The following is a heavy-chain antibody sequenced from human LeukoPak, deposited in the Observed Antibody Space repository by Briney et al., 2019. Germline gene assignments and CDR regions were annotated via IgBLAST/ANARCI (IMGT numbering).Heavy chain of an antibody. CDR1: GYSFTGSY. D-gene: IGHD1-26*01. J-gene: IGHJ1*01. Sequence: ASVKVSCKASGYSFTGSYMHWVRQAPGQGLEWMGWINPNSGGGNYAQKFQGRVTTTRDTSIRTAYMELSRLTSDDTAVYYCARDWAWEQVWFQHWGQGTLVTVSS. CDR3: ARDWAWEQVWFQH. CDR2: INPNSGGG. V-gene: IGHV1-2*02.